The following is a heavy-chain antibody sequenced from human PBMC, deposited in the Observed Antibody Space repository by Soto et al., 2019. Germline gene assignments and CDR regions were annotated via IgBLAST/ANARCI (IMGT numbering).Heavy chain of an antibody. D-gene: IGHD2-2*01. CDR1: GGSISIGAYY. J-gene: IGHJ5*02. CDR2: IYSTGHP. CDR3: ARAWGDCNSTSCHGLFDT. V-gene: IGHV4-30-4*01. Sequence: SETLSLTCTVSGGSISIGAYYWCWIRPPPGKGLAWIGYIYSTGHPYYNPSLRSRVTISADKSKNQFSLSLTSVPAADTALFFWARAWGDCNSTSCHGLFDTWGQGTLVTVSS.